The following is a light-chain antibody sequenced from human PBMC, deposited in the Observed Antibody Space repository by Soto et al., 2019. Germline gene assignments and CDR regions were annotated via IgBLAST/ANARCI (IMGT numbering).Light chain of an antibody. CDR3: QPYGSSFRYT. J-gene: IGKJ2*01. Sequence: EIVLTQSPGTLSLSPGERATLSCRASQSVNGNYLTWYQQKPGQAPRLLIYGVSSRATGIPDRFSGSGSVKDFNINISIMETEDFAVYYFQPYGSSFRYTFGQGTKLEIK. CDR1: QSVNGNY. V-gene: IGKV3-20*01. CDR2: GVS.